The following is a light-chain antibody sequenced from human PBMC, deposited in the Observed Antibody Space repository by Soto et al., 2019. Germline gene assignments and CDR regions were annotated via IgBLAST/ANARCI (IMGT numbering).Light chain of an antibody. V-gene: IGKV1-5*01. CDR3: QQFHSFSRT. CDR1: QNINSW. CDR2: DAS. Sequence: EIQMTQSPSTLSASVGERVTITCRASQNINSWLAWYQQKPGKAPNLLIYDASTLESGVPSRFSGSGSGTECTLTISSLQPEDFATYYCQQFHSFSRTFGQGTKVDIK. J-gene: IGKJ1*01.